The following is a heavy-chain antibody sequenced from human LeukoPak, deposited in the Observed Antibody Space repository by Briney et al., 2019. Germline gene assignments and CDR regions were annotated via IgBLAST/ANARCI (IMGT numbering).Heavy chain of an antibody. Sequence: SVKVSCKASGGTFSSYAISWVRQAPGQGLESMGGIIPIFGTANYAQKFQGRVTITTDESTSTAYMELSSLRSEDTAVYYCARDKGYSSGWFREFDYWGQGTLVTVSS. J-gene: IGHJ4*02. D-gene: IGHD6-19*01. V-gene: IGHV1-69*05. CDR2: IIPIFGTA. CDR3: ARDKGYSSGWFREFDY. CDR1: GGTFSSYA.